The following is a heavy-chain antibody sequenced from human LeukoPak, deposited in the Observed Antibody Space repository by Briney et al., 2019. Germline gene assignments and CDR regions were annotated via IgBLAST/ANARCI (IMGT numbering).Heavy chain of an antibody. Sequence: PGGSLRLSCAASGFTFSSDDMHWVRQATGKGLEWVSAIGTAGDTYYPGSVKGRFTISRENAKNSLYLQMNSLRAGDTAVYYCARGYCTNGVCGWFDPWGQGTLVTVSS. CDR2: IGTAGDT. CDR3: ARGYCTNGVCGWFDP. V-gene: IGHV3-13*01. D-gene: IGHD2-8*01. CDR1: GFTFSSDD. J-gene: IGHJ5*02.